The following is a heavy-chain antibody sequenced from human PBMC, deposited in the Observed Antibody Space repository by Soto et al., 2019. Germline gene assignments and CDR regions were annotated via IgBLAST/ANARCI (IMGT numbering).Heavy chain of an antibody. V-gene: IGHV3-21*05. D-gene: IGHD3-3*02. CDR3: ARDSTFSPYYYYGMDV. CDR1: GFTFSSYS. J-gene: IGHJ6*02. CDR2: ISSSSSYI. Sequence: EVQLVESGGGLVQPGGSLRLSCAASGFTFSSYSMNWVRQAPGKGLEWVSYISSSSSYIYYADSVKGRFTISRDNAKNSLYLQMNSLRAEDTAVYYCARDSTFSPYYYYGMDVWGQGTTVTVSS.